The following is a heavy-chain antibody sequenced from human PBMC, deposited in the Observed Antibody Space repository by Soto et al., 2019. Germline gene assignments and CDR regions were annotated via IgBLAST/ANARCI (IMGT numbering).Heavy chain of an antibody. CDR3: AKDRDSVLKQLAFHPSLVAGRSYYFDY. Sequence: GASVKVSCKASGYTFTSYDINWVRQATGQGLEWMGWMNPNSGNTGYAQKFQGRVTMTRNTSISTAYMELSSLRSEDTAVYYCAKDRDSVLKQLAFHPSLVAGRSYYFDYWGQGTLVTVSS. V-gene: IGHV1-8*01. CDR2: MNPNSGNT. D-gene: IGHD6-19*01. J-gene: IGHJ4*02. CDR1: GYTFTSYD.